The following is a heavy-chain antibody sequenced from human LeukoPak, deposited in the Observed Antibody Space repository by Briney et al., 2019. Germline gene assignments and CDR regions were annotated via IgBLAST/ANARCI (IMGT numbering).Heavy chain of an antibody. Sequence: GSLRLSCAASGFTFSSYAMIWVRQAPGKGLEWVSAISGSGGSTYYADSVKGRFTISRDNSKNTLYLQMNSLRAEDTAVYYCAKLSGYYNYFDYWGQGTLVTVSS. CDR3: AKLSGYYNYFDY. D-gene: IGHD3-3*01. V-gene: IGHV3-23*01. J-gene: IGHJ4*02. CDR1: GFTFSSYA. CDR2: ISGSGGST.